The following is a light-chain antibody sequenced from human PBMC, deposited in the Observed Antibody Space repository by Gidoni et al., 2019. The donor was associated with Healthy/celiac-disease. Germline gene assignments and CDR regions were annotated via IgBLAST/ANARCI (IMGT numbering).Light chain of an antibody. CDR2: DAY. V-gene: IGKV3-11*01. J-gene: IGKJ4*01. CDR1: HSVCSY. Sequence: EIVLTQSSATLSLSPGERATLSCSASHSVCSYLAWYKPKPGQAPTLLIYDAYNRATGIPATCCGSGSGTDFTLTISSLEPEDFAVYYCQQRSNWPLTFGGGTKVEIK. CDR3: QQRSNWPLT.